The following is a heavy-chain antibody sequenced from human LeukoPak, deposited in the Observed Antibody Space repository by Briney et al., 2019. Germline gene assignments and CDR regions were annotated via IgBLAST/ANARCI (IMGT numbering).Heavy chain of an antibody. J-gene: IGHJ1*01. CDR1: GGSISSYY. Sequence: SETLSLTCTVSGGSISSYYWSWIRQPPGKGLEWIGYIYYSGSTNYNPSLKSRVTISVDTSKNQFSLKLSSVTAADTAVYYCASSSWYRGYFQHWGQGILVTVSS. CDR2: IYYSGST. D-gene: IGHD6-13*01. CDR3: ASSSWYRGYFQH. V-gene: IGHV4-59*08.